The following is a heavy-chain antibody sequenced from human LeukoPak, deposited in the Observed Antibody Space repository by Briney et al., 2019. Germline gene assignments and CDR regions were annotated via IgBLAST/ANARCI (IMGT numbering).Heavy chain of an antibody. J-gene: IGHJ4*02. D-gene: IGHD3-16*02. CDR1: GYTFTNYA. CDR3: ARAYQHLGELSLPDY. Sequence: ASVKVSCKASGYTFTNYAMNWVRQAPGQGLEWMGWIHPNTGDPTYAQGFTGRFVFSLDTSVSTTCLQISSLKAEDTAVYYCARAYQHLGELSLPDYWGQGTLVTVSS. V-gene: IGHV7-4-1*02. CDR2: IHPNTGDP.